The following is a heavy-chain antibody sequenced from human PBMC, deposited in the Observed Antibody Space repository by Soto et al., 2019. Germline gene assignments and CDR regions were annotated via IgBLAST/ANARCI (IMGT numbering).Heavy chain of an antibody. Sequence: QVQLVQSGAEVRKPGALVKVSCEPSGYTFNTYYLHWLRQAPGQALEWMGVIHPSGGGTTYAQKFLGRVTVTRDTSTTTVFMELSSLRSDDTAVYYCARGGHIAVVTASFDYWGQGTLVTVSS. CDR2: IHPSGGGT. V-gene: IGHV1-46*02. CDR1: GYTFNTYY. J-gene: IGHJ4*02. D-gene: IGHD2-21*02. CDR3: ARGGHIAVVTASFDY.